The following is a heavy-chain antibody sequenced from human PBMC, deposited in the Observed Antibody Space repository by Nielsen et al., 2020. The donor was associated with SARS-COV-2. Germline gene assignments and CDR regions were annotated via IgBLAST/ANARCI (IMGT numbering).Heavy chain of an antibody. D-gene: IGHD2-15*01. J-gene: IGHJ4*02. CDR1: GGSISNSY. V-gene: IGHV4-59*01. Sequence: SETLSLTCTVSGGSISNSYWNWIRQSPGKGLEWIGYIDNSGNTRYNPSLESRVTMSVDTSKNQLSLRLTSVTAADTAVYYCARGRAPLRYWGQGILVTVSS. CDR2: IDNSGNT. CDR3: ARGRAPLRY.